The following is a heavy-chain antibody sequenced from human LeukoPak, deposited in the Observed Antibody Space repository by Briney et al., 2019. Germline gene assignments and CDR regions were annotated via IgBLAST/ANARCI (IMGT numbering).Heavy chain of an antibody. J-gene: IGHJ4*02. Sequence: GGSLRLSCAASGFTFSSYAMSWVRQAPGKGLEWVSAISGSGGSTYYADSAKGRFTISRDNSKNTLYLQMNSLRAEDTAVYYCAKDQDCSSTSCYFASYLYYFDYWGQGTLVTVSS. CDR3: AKDQDCSSTSCYFASYLYYFDY. V-gene: IGHV3-23*01. CDR1: GFTFSSYA. D-gene: IGHD2-2*01. CDR2: ISGSGGST.